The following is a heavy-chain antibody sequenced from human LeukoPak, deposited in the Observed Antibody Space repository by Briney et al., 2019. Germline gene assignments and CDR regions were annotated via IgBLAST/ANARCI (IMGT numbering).Heavy chain of an antibody. D-gene: IGHD3-16*02. V-gene: IGHV4-39*07. CDR1: GGSISSSSYY. CDR3: ARDSLVFMITFGGVIGFFDY. J-gene: IGHJ4*02. CDR2: IYYSGST. Sequence: SETLSLTCTVSGGSISSSSYYWGWLRQPPGKGLEWIGNIYYSGSTYYNPSLESRVTMSLDTSKNQFSLKLSSVIAADTAVYYCARDSLVFMITFGGVIGFFDYWGQRTLVTVSS.